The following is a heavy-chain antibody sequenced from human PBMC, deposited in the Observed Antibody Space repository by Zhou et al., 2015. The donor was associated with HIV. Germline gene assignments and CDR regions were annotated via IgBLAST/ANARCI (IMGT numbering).Heavy chain of an antibody. Sequence: QVQLVQSGAEVKTPGASVKVSCKASGYTFTDYYLHWVRQTPGQGLEWMGWINSNSGYTKYAQKFQDRVTFTRDTAISTAHMELSRLRSDDTAVYYCARDHLAYCGGDCYSDYWGQGTLVTVSS. V-gene: IGHV1-2*02. D-gene: IGHD2-21*02. CDR3: ARDHLAYCGGDCYSDY. CDR2: INSNSGYT. J-gene: IGHJ4*02. CDR1: GYTFTDYY.